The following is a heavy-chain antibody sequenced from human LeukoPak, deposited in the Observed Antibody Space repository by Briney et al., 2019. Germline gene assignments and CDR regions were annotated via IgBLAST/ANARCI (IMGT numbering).Heavy chain of an antibody. CDR1: GFTFSSYS. D-gene: IGHD3-22*01. J-gene: IGHJ4*02. CDR3: ARLPGRYFDSSGYYDY. CDR2: ISSSSSYI. Sequence: PGGSLRLSCAASGFTFSSYSMTWVRQAPGKGLEWVSSISSSSSYIYYADSVKGRFTISRDNAKNSLYLQMNSLRAEDTAVYYCARLPGRYFDSSGYYDYWGQGTLVTVSS. V-gene: IGHV3-21*01.